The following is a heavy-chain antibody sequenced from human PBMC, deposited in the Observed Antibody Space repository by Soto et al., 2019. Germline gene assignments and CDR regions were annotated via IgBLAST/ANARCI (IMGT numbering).Heavy chain of an antibody. CDR1: GFTFSSFW. J-gene: IGHJ4*02. CDR3: SRSLNS. Sequence: GGSLRLSCAASGFTFSSFWMDWVCQAPGRGLEWVANISPDGSEKHYVDSVKGRFTISRDNARNSLYLQMSSLTAEDSALYYCSRSLNSWGQGTRVTVSS. V-gene: IGHV3-7*01. CDR2: ISPDGSEK.